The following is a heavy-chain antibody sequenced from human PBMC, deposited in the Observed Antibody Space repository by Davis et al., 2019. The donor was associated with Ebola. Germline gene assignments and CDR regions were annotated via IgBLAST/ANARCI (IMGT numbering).Heavy chain of an antibody. V-gene: IGHV3-43*02. J-gene: IGHJ4*02. CDR1: GFTFVDYA. CDR2: INGDGTLT. D-gene: IGHD2-21*02. CDR3: GKADCGGDCRVVDF. Sequence: GGSLRLSCAASGFTFVDYAMHWVRQSPGKGLDCVSLINGDGTLTYYADSVKGRFTISRDNSKNSLYLQMNSLTSEDTAIYYCGKADCGGDCRVVDFWGQGTLVTVSA.